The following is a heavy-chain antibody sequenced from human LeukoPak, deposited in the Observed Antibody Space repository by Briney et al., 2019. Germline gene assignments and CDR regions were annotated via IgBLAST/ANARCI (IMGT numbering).Heavy chain of an antibody. D-gene: IGHD3-22*01. CDR1: GGSISSGGYY. CDR2: IYHSGST. J-gene: IGHJ4*02. CDR3: GRLVYDSSGTRFDH. V-gene: IGHV4-30-2*01. Sequence: SQTLSLTCTVSGGSISSGGYYWSWIRQPPGKGLEWIGYIYHSGSTYYNPSLKSRVTISVDTSKNQFSLKLSSVTAADTAVYYCGRLVYDSSGTRFDHWGQGILVTVSS.